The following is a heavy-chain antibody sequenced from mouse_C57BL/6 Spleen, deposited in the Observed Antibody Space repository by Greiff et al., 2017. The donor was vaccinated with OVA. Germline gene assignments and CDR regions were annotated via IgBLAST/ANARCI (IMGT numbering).Heavy chain of an antibody. CDR2: IDPANGNT. V-gene: IGHV14-3*01. J-gene: IGHJ4*01. CDR3: ASPDSSGYVPYYAMDY. Sequence: EVQLQQSVAELVRPGASVKLSCTASGFNIKNTYMHWVKQRPEQGLEWIGRIDPANGNTKYAPKFQGKATITADTSSNTAYLQLSSLTSEDTAIYYCASPDSSGYVPYYAMDYWGQGTSVTVSS. CDR1: GFNIKNTY. D-gene: IGHD3-2*02.